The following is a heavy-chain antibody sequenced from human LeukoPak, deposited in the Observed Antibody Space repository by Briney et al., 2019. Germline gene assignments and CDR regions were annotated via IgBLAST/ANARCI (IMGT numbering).Heavy chain of an antibody. D-gene: IGHD1-1*01. Sequence: GGSLRLSCATSGFTFSRYWMSWVRQAPGKGLEWVSNISQDGSGKYYVDSVKGRFTISRDNAKNSLYLQMNSLRSEDTAIYYCAEGTTGWGQGTLVTVSS. CDR2: ISQDGSGK. CDR3: AEGTTG. CDR1: GFTFSRYW. J-gene: IGHJ1*01. V-gene: IGHV3-7*01.